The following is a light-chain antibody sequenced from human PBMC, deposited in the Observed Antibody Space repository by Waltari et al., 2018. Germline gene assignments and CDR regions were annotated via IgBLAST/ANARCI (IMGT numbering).Light chain of an antibody. Sequence: QSALTQPASVSGSPGQSIPIPCTGTSSAVGTSNYFSWYQQHPGKAPKLMIYDVTKRPSGVSGRFSGSKSGNTASLTISGLQAEDEADYYCSSYISGVTLYVFGTGTKVTVL. CDR3: SSYISGVTLYV. J-gene: IGLJ1*01. V-gene: IGLV2-14*03. CDR2: DVT. CDR1: SSAVGTSNY.